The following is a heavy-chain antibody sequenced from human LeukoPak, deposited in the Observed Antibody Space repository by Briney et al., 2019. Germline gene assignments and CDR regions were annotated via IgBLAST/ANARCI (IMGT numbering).Heavy chain of an antibody. V-gene: IGHV3-48*03. J-gene: IGHJ4*02. Sequence: GGSLRLPCAASGFSFSNYEMNWVRQAPGKGLEWVSYISSSGSTIYYADSVKGRFTISRDNAKNSLYLQMNSLRAEDTAVYYCARDLCSGGSCSDYWGQGTLVTVSS. CDR1: GFSFSNYE. D-gene: IGHD2-15*01. CDR2: ISSSGSTI. CDR3: ARDLCSGGSCSDY.